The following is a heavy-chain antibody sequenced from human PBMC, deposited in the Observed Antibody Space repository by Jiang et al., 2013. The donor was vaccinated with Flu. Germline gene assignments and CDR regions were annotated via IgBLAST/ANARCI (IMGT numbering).Heavy chain of an antibody. V-gene: IGHV1-69*06. CDR2: IMPIFGTA. CDR1: GGTFSSYA. CDR3: ARDRSGYGSTLLDY. J-gene: IGHJ4*03. Sequence: SGAEVKKPGSSVKVSCKGSGGTFSSYAVSWVRQAPGQGLEWMGVIMPIFGTANYAQRFQGRVTITADKSTSTAYMELNSLRSEDTAVYYCARDRSGYGSTLLDYVGPGTLVTVSS. D-gene: IGHD3-10*01.